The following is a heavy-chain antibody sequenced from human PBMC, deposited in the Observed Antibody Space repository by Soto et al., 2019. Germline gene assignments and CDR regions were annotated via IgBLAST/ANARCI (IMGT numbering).Heavy chain of an antibody. V-gene: IGHV4-39*01. CDR2: IYYSGTT. J-gene: IGHJ4*02. D-gene: IGHD6-19*01. CDR1: GGSISSSSYH. Sequence: QLQLQESGPGLVKPSETLSLTCTVSGGSISSSSYHWGWIRQPPGKGLEWIGSIYYSGTTYYNPSLKSRITISVDTSKNQFSLKLRSVTAAATAVYYCARSISVAMDFWGQGTLVTVSS. CDR3: ARSISVAMDF.